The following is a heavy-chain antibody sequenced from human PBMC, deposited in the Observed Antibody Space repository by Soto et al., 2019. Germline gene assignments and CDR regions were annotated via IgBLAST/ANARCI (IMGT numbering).Heavy chain of an antibody. Sequence: ASVKVSCKASGYIFINYGITWVQQAPGQGLERMGWINVYNGNTNYAQKFQGRVTMTTDTSTNTAYMELRSLRSDDTAVYYCARDTTFGGVLSNWFDPWGQGTLVTVSS. D-gene: IGHD3-16*01. CDR1: GYIFINYG. CDR3: ARDTTFGGVLSNWFDP. J-gene: IGHJ5*02. V-gene: IGHV1-18*01. CDR2: INVYNGNT.